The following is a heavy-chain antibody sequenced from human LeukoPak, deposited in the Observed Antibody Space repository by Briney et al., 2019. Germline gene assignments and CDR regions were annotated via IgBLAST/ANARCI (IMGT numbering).Heavy chain of an antibody. CDR1: GLTLSRNY. V-gene: IGHV3-66*01. D-gene: IGHD2-21*01. J-gene: IGHJ4*02. Sequence: HPGGSLRLSYAVSGLTLSRNYMRWVRQAPAKGLEWVSIIYSGGSTYYADSVKGRFTISRDNFKNTMFLQMSSLRGEDTGIYYCARVREARYCDYWGQGTLVTVSS. CDR2: IYSGGST. CDR3: ARVREARYCDY.